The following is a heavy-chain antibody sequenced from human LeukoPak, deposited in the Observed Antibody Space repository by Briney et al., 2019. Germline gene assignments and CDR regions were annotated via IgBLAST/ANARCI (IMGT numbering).Heavy chain of an antibody. Sequence: ASVKVSCKTSGYTFTSDGISWVRQAPGQGLEWMGWIGTYKGNTNYAQMFQGRVTMTTDTSTSTAYMELKNLRSDDTAVYYCARDPVVVVAATTHYYYGMDVWGQGTTVTVSS. CDR2: IGTYKGNT. CDR1: GYTFTSDG. V-gene: IGHV1-18*01. J-gene: IGHJ6*02. D-gene: IGHD2-15*01. CDR3: ARDPVVVVAATTHYYYGMDV.